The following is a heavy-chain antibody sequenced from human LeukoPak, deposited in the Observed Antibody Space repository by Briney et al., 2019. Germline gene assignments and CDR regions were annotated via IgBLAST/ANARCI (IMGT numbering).Heavy chain of an antibody. J-gene: IGHJ4*02. Sequence: KPSETLSLTCSVSGGSMISQYWTWIRQSPGKGLEWIGYIYYSGTTNYNPSLKSRVTISVDTSKNYFFLQLSSVTAADTAVYYCARESDYVWGSYRCKFDYWGQGTLVTVSS. D-gene: IGHD3-16*02. V-gene: IGHV4-59*11. CDR3: ARESDYVWGSYRCKFDY. CDR1: GGSMISQY. CDR2: IYYSGTT.